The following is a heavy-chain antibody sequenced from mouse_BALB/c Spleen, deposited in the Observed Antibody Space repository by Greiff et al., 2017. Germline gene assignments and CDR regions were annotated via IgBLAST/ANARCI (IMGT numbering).Heavy chain of an antibody. CDR3: ARNSPLLRYAMDY. V-gene: IGHV2-6-4*01. J-gene: IGHJ4*01. CDR1: GFSLSRYS. CDR2: IWGGGST. D-gene: IGHD1-1*01. Sequence: VNVVESGPGLVAPSQSLSITCTVSGFSLSRYSVHWVRQPPGKGLEWLGMIWGGGSTDYNSALKSRLSISKDNSKSQVFLKMNSLQTDDTAMYYCARNSPLLRYAMDYWGQGTSVTVSS.